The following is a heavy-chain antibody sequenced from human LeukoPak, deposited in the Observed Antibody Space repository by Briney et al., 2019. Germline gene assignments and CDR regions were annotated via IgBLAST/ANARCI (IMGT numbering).Heavy chain of an antibody. CDR3: AKEPRPDPEYYFDY. J-gene: IGHJ4*02. V-gene: IGHV3-30*02. CDR1: GFTFSSYG. CDR2: IRNDGSNK. D-gene: IGHD2-2*01. Sequence: GGSLRLSCAASGFTFSSYGMHWVRQAPGKGLEWVAFIRNDGSNKYYADSVKGRFTISRDNSKNTLYLQMNSLRAEDTAVYYCAKEPRPDPEYYFDYWGQGTLVTVSS.